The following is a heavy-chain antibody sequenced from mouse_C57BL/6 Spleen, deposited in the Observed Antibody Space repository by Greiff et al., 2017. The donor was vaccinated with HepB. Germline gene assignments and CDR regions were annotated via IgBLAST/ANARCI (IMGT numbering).Heavy chain of an antibody. V-gene: IGHV1-55*01. CDR1: GYTFTSYW. Sequence: VQLQQPGAELVKPGASVKMSCKASGYTFTSYWITWVKQRPGQGLEWIGDIYPGSGSTNYNEKFKSKATLTVDTSSSTAYMQLSSLTSEDSAVYYCASEPYYYGSSSDFDVWGTGTTVTVSS. J-gene: IGHJ1*03. CDR2: IYPGSGST. D-gene: IGHD1-1*01. CDR3: ASEPYYYGSSSDFDV.